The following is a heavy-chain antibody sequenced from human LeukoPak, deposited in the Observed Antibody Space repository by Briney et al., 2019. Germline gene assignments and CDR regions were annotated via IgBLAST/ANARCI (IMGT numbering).Heavy chain of an antibody. J-gene: IGHJ6*03. Sequence: SVRVSCKASGGTFSSYAISWGRQAPGQGLEWMGGIIPMFGTANYAQKFQGRVTITADESTSTAYMELSSLRSEDTAVYYCAVVVPAAMDYYYYYMDVWGKGTTVTVSS. V-gene: IGHV1-69*13. CDR1: GGTFSSYA. CDR3: AVVVPAAMDYYYYYMDV. D-gene: IGHD2-2*01. CDR2: IIPMFGTA.